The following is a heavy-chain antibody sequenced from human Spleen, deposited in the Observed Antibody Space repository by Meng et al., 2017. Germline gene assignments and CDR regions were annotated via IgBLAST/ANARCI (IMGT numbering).Heavy chain of an antibody. J-gene: IGHJ4*02. D-gene: IGHD2-21*02. CDR2: IIPILGIA. CDR1: GGTFSSYT. V-gene: IGHV1-69*04. CDR3: ARARDSQLGLDY. Sequence: QVLLVQSGAEVKKPWSSVKVSCKASGGTFSSYTISWVRQAPGQGLEWMGRIIPILGIANYAQKFQGRVTITADKSTSTAYMELSSLRSDDTAIYYCARARDSQLGLDYWGQGTLVTVSS.